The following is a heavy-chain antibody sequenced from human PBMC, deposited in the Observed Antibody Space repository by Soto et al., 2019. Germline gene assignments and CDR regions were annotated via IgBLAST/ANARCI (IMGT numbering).Heavy chain of an antibody. CDR2: ISYDGSNK. CDR1: GFTFSSYA. D-gene: IGHD3-3*01. J-gene: IGHJ4*02. Sequence: GGSLRLSCAASGFTFSSYAMHWVRQAPGKGPEWVAVISYDGSNKYYADSVKGRFTISRDNSKNTLYLQMNSLRAEDTVVYYCARGPERFLEWLLFDYWGQGPLVTVSS. V-gene: IGHV3-30-3*01. CDR3: ARGPERFLEWLLFDY.